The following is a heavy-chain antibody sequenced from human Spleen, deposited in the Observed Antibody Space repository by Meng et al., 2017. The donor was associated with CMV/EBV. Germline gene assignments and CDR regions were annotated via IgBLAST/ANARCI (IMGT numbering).Heavy chain of an antibody. V-gene: IGHV3-21*01. J-gene: IGHJ4*02. CDR2: ISSSSSYI. Sequence: EVQLVESGGGLVKPGGSLRLSCAASGFTFSSYSMNWVRQAPGKGLEWVSSISSSSSYIYYADSVKGRFTISRDNAKNSLYLQMNSLRAEDTAVYYCATRDLTTPVVYWGQGTLVTVSS. D-gene: IGHD3-22*01. CDR1: GFTFSSYS. CDR3: ATRDLTTPVVY.